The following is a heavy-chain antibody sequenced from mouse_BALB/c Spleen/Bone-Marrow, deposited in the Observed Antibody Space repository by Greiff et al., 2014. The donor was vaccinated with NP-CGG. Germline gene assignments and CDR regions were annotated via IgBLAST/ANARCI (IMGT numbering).Heavy chain of an antibody. J-gene: IGHJ3*01. CDR1: GYAFTNYL. CDR2: INPGSGGT. Sequence: VKLMESGAELVRPGTSVKVSCKASGYAFTNYLIEWVKQRPGQGLEWIGVINPGSGGTNYNEKFKGKATLTADKSSSTAYMQLSSPTSDDSAVYFCARRDYSFAYWGQGTLVTVSA. D-gene: IGHD2-13*01. CDR3: ARRDYSFAY. V-gene: IGHV1-54*01.